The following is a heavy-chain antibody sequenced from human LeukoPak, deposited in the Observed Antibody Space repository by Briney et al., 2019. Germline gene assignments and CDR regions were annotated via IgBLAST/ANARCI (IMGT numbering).Heavy chain of an antibody. CDR3: AFITNYLTDY. J-gene: IGHJ4*02. Sequence: IPSETLSLTCTVSGGSISSSSYYWGWIRQPPGKGLEWIGSIYYSGSTYYNPSLKSRVTISVDTSKNQFSLKLSSVTAADTAVYYCAFITNYLTDYWGQGTLVTVSS. V-gene: IGHV4-39*01. D-gene: IGHD1-7*01. CDR2: IYYSGST. CDR1: GGSISSSSYY.